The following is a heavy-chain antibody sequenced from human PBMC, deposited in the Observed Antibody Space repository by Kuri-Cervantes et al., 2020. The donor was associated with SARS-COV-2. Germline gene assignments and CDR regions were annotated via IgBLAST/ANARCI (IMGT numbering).Heavy chain of an antibody. CDR1: EFSFTNYA. V-gene: IGHV3-30*02. CDR2: PRYDGSTE. CDR3: ALSGYRGWFDPLDY. D-gene: IGHD6-13*01. Sequence: GGSLRLSCAASEFSFTNYAMHWVRQAPGQGLEWVAFPRYDGSTEFCADSVKGRFTISRDNSKNTLYLQMNSLRAEDTAVYYCALSGYRGWFDPLDYWGQGTLVTVSS. J-gene: IGHJ4*02.